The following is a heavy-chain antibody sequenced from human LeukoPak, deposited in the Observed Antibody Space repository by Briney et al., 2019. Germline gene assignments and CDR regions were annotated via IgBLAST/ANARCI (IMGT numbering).Heavy chain of an antibody. J-gene: IGHJ4*02. V-gene: IGHV3-23*01. CDR2: IIGSGGST. CDR3: AKSYSSGWYSFDY. D-gene: IGHD6-19*01. CDR1: GFTFSNYA. Sequence: QAGGSLRLSCAASGFTFSNYAMDWVRQAPGEGLEWVSAIIGSGGSTYYADSVKGRFTISRDNSKNTLYLQMNSLRAEDTAVYYCAKSYSSGWYSFDYWGQGTLVTVSS.